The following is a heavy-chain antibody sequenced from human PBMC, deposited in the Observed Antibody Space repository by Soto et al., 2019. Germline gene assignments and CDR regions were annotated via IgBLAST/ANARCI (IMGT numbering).Heavy chain of an antibody. CDR3: ARGMVRGVLFDY. D-gene: IGHD3-10*01. V-gene: IGHV1-8*01. CDR1: GYTFTSYD. CDR2: MKPNRGNT. Sequence: QVQLVQSGAEVKKPGASVKVSCKASGYTFTSYDINWVRQATGQGLEWMGWMKPNRGNTGYAQKFQRRGTMPRNTSISTAYLELSRLRSEETAVYYCARGMVRGVLFDYWGQGTLVTVCS. J-gene: IGHJ4*02.